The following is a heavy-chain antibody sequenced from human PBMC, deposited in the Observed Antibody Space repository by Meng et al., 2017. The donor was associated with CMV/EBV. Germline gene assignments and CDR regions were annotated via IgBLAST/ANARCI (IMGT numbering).Heavy chain of an antibody. CDR3: ARHRPNWNRDY. Sequence: ISCNGSGYSFTSYWISWVRQMPGKGLEWMERIDPSDSYTNYSPSFQGHVTISADKSISTAYLQWSSLKASDTAMYYCARHRPNWNRDYWGQGTLVTVSS. CDR2: IDPSDSYT. CDR1: GYSFTSYW. V-gene: IGHV5-10-1*01. J-gene: IGHJ4*02. D-gene: IGHD1-1*01.